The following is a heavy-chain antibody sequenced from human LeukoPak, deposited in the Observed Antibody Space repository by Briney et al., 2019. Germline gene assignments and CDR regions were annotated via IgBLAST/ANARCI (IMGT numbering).Heavy chain of an antibody. CDR2: ISDPHSGSET. J-gene: IGHJ4*02. CDR1: GFTFSSYT. Sequence: GGSLRLSCAASGFTFSSYTVNWVRQALGQGLEWASTISDPHSGSETHYADSVKGRFTISRDDSQNTLYLQMDSLRAEDTAVYYCTTRLQNHFAGWGEGRQVTVSS. D-gene: IGHD4-11*01. CDR3: TTRLQNHFAG. V-gene: IGHV3-23*01.